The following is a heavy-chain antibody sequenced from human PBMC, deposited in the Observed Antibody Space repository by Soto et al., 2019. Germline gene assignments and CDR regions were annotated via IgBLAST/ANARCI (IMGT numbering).Heavy chain of an antibody. Sequence: SETLSLTCTVSGGSISSNYWTWIRQPPGKGLEWIGYVYNSGSTNHNPSLKSRVTISEDTSKSQFPLKVNSMTAADTAVYYCARYRREAVAGYTLDNWGQGILVTVSS. J-gene: IGHJ4*02. CDR1: GGSISSNY. CDR2: VYNSGST. CDR3: ARYRREAVAGYTLDN. D-gene: IGHD6-13*01. V-gene: IGHV4-59*01.